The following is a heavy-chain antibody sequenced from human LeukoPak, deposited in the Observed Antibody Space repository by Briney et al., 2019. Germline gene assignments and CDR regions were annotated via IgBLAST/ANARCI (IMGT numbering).Heavy chain of an antibody. CDR2: TYYRSKWYN. D-gene: IGHD6-6*01. Sequence: WIRQSPXRGLEWLGRTYYRSKWYNDYAVSVKSRITINPDTSKNQFSLQLNSVTPEDTAMYYCVRAIAAHIDYWGQGTLVTVSS. V-gene: IGHV6-1*01. CDR3: VRAIAAHIDY. J-gene: IGHJ4*02.